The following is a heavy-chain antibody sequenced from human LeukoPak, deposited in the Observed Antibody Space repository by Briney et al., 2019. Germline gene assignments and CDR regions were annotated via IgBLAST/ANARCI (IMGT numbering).Heavy chain of an antibody. J-gene: IGHJ4*02. CDR2: ISSDGSST. D-gene: IGHD6-6*01. V-gene: IGHV3-74*03. CDR1: GFTFRNHW. CDR3: ARDQRVTGRPDIDY. Sequence: QPGGSLRLSCAASGFTFRNHWMHWVRQTPGKGPVWVSRISSDGSSTTYADSVKGRFTISRDNAKNTLYLQMNNLRAEDTAMYYCARDQRVTGRPDIDYWGQGTLVIVSS.